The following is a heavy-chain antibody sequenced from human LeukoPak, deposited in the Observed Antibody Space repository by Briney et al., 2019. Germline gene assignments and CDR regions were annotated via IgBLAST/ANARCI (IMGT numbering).Heavy chain of an antibody. D-gene: IGHD6-19*01. V-gene: IGHV3-23*01. J-gene: IGHJ4*02. CDR1: GFTFINYS. Sequence: GGSLRLSCTASGFTFINYSMNWVRQAPGKGLEWVSATTGDGGYTNYADSVKGRFTISRDNSNNMLYLLMNSLRAEDTAVYYCAKRNSFSSGWYTDWGQGTLVTVSS. CDR2: TTGDGGYT. CDR3: AKRNSFSSGWYTD.